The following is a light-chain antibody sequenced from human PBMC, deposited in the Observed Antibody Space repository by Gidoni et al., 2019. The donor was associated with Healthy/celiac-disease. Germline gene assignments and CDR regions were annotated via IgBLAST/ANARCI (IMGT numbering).Light chain of an antibody. CDR3: QQYNNWPPWT. CDR2: GAS. CDR1: QSVRSN. Sequence: EIVMTQSPATLSVSPGERAPLSCRASQSVRSNLAWYQQIPGQAPRLLIYGASTRATGIPARFTGSGSGTEFTLTISSLQSEDFAVYYCQQYNNWPPWTFGQGTKVEI. V-gene: IGKV3-15*01. J-gene: IGKJ1*01.